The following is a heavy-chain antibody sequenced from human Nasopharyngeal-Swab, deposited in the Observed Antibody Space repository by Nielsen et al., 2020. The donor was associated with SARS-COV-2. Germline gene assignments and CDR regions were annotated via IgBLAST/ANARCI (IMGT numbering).Heavy chain of an antibody. CDR2: IHYSGNR. V-gene: IGHV4-39*01. D-gene: IGHD5-18*01. Sequence: WIRQPPGKGLEWIGTIHYSGNRFYNPSLRSRLSIPVDTSKNQFSLQLSSVTAADTAVYYCAKQRGDTAMVFDFWGQGTLVTVSS. J-gene: IGHJ4*02. CDR3: AKQRGDTAMVFDF.